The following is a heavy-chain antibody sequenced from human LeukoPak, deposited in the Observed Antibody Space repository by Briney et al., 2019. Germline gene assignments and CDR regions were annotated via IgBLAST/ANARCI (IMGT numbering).Heavy chain of an antibody. D-gene: IGHD3-10*01. CDR1: GYTFTSYD. CDR2: MNPNSGNT. CDR3: ARGMGFGELLWVVSYYYGMDV. V-gene: IGHV1-8*01. J-gene: IGHJ6*02. Sequence: VASVKVSCKASGYTFTSYDINWVRQATGQGLEWMGWMNPNSGNTGYAQKFQGRVTMTRNTSISTAYMELSSLRSEDTAVYYCARGMGFGELLWVVSYYYGMDVWGQGTTVTVSS.